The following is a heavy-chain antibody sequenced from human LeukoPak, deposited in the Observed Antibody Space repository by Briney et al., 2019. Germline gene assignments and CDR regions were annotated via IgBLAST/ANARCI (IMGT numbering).Heavy chain of an antibody. CDR2: IHPEGNEK. Sequence: GGSLRLSCADSGFSFTNFWMSWVRQAPGRGLEWVANIHPEGNEKYHVESVKGRFTISRDNTKNLLFLQMNGLRVEDTAVYYCARGDAFSGDHWGQGTLVTVSS. V-gene: IGHV3-7*04. J-gene: IGHJ4*02. CDR1: GFSFTNFW. CDR3: ARGDAFSGDH.